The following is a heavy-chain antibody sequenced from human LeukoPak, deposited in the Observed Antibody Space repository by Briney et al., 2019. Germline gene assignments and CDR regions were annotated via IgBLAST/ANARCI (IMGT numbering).Heavy chain of an antibody. J-gene: IGHJ3*02. CDR1: GFTFGDYA. CDR3: TRAGRRITMIVVVIEETAFDI. CDR2: IRSKAYGGTT. D-gene: IGHD3-22*01. V-gene: IGHV3-49*04. Sequence: GGSLRLFCTASGFTFGDYAMSWVRQAPGKGLEWVGFIRSKAYGGTTEYAASVKGRFTISRDDSKSIAYLQMNSLKTEDTAVYYCTRAGRRITMIVVVIEETAFDIWGQGTMVTVSS.